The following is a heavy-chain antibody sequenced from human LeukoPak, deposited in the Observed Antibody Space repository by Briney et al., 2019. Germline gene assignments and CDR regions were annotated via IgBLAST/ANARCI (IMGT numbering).Heavy chain of an antibody. CDR1: GGTFSSYA. J-gene: IGHJ3*02. V-gene: IGHV1-69*13. CDR3: ARGGSGWYWGLDI. Sequence: ASVKVSCKASGGTFSSYAISWVRQAPGQGLEWMGGIIPIFGTANYAQKLQGRVTITADESTSTAYMELRSLRSEDTAVYYCARGGSGWYWGLDIWGQGTMVTVSS. CDR2: IIPIFGTA. D-gene: IGHD6-19*01.